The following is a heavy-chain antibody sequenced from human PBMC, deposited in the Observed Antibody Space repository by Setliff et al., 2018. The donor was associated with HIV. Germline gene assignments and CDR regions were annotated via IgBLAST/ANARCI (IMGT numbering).Heavy chain of an antibody. CDR1: GGSISGYY. V-gene: IGHV4-59*01. CDR3: ARGRSRYYYDGSGYYVDY. J-gene: IGHJ4*02. D-gene: IGHD3-22*01. Sequence: NPSETLSLTCTVSGGSISGYYWSWIRQPPGKGLEWIGYIYYIGNTNYNTSLKGRVTLSVDTSKNQLSLKLSSVTAADTAVYYCARGRSRYYYDGSGYYVDYWGQGTLVTVSS. CDR2: IYYIGNT.